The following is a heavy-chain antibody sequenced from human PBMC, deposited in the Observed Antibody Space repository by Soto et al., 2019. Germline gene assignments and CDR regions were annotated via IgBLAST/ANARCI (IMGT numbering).Heavy chain of an antibody. Sequence: ASVKVSCKASGYTFTSYAMHWVRQAPGQRLEWMGWINAGNGNTKYSQKFQGRVTITRDTSASTAYMELSSLRSEDTAVYYCATSFSGRITIFGVVSGYFDYWGQGTLVTVSS. CDR1: GYTFTSYA. CDR3: ATSFSGRITIFGVVSGYFDY. CDR2: INAGNGNT. V-gene: IGHV1-3*01. J-gene: IGHJ4*02. D-gene: IGHD3-3*01.